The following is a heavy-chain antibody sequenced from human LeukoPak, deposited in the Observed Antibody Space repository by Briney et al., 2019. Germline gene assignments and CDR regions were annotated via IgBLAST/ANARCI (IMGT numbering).Heavy chain of an antibody. CDR1: GFTFSSYN. Sequence: GGSLRLSCAASGFTFSSYNMIWVRQAPGKGLEWVSSISTSSSYIYYAYSVKGRFTISRDNAKNSLFLQVNSLSGEDTAVYYCARDCGGSCYSGQTYFSYYYYGMDVWGQGTTVTVSS. D-gene: IGHD2-15*01. V-gene: IGHV3-21*01. J-gene: IGHJ6*02. CDR3: ARDCGGSCYSGQTYFSYYYYGMDV. CDR2: ISTSSSYI.